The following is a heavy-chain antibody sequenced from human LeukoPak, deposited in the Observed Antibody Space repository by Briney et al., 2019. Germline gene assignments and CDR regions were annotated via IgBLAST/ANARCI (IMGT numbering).Heavy chain of an antibody. Sequence: PSDTLSLTCTVSGGSISSSRYYWGWIRQPPGKRLEWIGSIYYSGSPYYNPSPKNRVTISVDKSKIPLSLNLTPVTAADTAVYYCARHYYDSSGPSLDLDYWGQGTLVTVSS. CDR1: GGSISSSRYY. CDR3: ARHYYDSSGPSLDLDY. V-gene: IGHV4-39*01. J-gene: IGHJ4*02. CDR2: IYYSGSP. D-gene: IGHD3-22*01.